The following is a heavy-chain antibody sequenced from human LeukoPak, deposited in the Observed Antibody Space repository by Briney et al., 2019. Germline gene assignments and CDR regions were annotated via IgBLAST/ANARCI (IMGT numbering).Heavy chain of an antibody. CDR2: IYYSGST. D-gene: IGHD3-10*01. CDR3: ARALLWFGELYDAFDI. J-gene: IGHJ3*02. Sequence: SGGSLRLSCAASGFTFSNAWMSWVRQPPGKGLEWIGSIYYSGSTYYNPSLKSRVTISVDTSKNQFSLKLSSVTAADTAVYYCARALLWFGELYDAFDIWGQGTMVTVSS. CDR1: GFTFSNAW. V-gene: IGHV4-59*01.